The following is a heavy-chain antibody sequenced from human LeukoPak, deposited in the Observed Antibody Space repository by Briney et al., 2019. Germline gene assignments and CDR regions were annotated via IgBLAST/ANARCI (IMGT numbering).Heavy chain of an antibody. CDR3: AKVGDYGDYALDY. CDR1: GFTFSSYG. D-gene: IGHD4-17*01. CDR2: ISYDGSYR. V-gene: IGHV3-30*18. Sequence: GGSLRLSCAASGFTFSSYGMHWVRQAPGKGLEWVAVISYDGSYRYYADSVKGRFTISRDNSKNTLYLQMNSLRAEDTAVYYCAKVGDYGDYALDYWGQGTLVTVSS. J-gene: IGHJ4*02.